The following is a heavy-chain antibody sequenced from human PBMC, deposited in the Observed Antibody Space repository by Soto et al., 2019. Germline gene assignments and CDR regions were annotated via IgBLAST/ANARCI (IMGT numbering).Heavy chain of an antibody. CDR3: ARGVAAPYYYYYGMDV. Sequence: PSETLALTCSISGGSVASNSSAWNWIRQSRSRGLEWLGRTYYRSKWYNDYAVSLKSRITINPDTSKNQFSLQLNSVTPEDTAVYYCARGVAAPYYYYYGMDVWGQGTTVTVSS. V-gene: IGHV6-1*01. CDR1: GGSVASNSSA. CDR2: TYYRSKWYN. D-gene: IGHD6-13*01. J-gene: IGHJ6*02.